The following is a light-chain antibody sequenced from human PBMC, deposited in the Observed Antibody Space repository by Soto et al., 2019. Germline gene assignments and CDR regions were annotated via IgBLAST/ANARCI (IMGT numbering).Light chain of an antibody. CDR2: DVN. CDR1: NSDIGGYNY. V-gene: IGLV2-11*01. J-gene: IGLJ3*02. CDR3: CSYAGRYNFWV. Sequence: QSVLTQPRSVSGSPGQSVTISCTGTNSDIGGYNYVSWYQPHPGKAPKVMIYDVNMRPSGVPDRFSGSKSGNPASLTISGLQAEDEADYCCCSYAGRYNFWVFGERTKLTLL.